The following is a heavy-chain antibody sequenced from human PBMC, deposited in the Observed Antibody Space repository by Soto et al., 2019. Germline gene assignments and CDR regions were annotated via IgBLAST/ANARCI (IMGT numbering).Heavy chain of an antibody. CDR1: GLTFSRYI. J-gene: IGHJ1*01. Sequence: TGGSLRLSCEVSGLTFSRYIMSWVRQAPGKGLEWVSTINSNGESTYYADSVKGRFTISRDNSKNSLYLQMNSLRAEDTAVYYCASSPYGDPPKYFQHWGQGTLVTVSS. CDR3: ASSPYGDPPKYFQH. V-gene: IGHV3-23*01. CDR2: INSNGEST. D-gene: IGHD4-17*01.